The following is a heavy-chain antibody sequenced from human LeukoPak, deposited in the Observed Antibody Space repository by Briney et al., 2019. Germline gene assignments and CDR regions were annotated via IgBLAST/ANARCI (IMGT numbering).Heavy chain of an antibody. J-gene: IGHJ6*02. CDR1: GGSISSYY. CDR3: ARAGFVDNHGMDV. CDR2: IYYSGST. V-gene: IGHV4-30-4*01. D-gene: IGHD3-10*01. Sequence: SETLSLTCTVSGGSISSYYWSWIRQPPGKGLEWIGYIYYSGSTYYNPSLKSRVTISVDTSKNQFSLKLSSVTAADTAVYYCARAGFVDNHGMDVWGQGTTVTVSS.